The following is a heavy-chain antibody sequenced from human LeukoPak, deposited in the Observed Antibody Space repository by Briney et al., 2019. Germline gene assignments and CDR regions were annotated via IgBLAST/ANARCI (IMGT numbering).Heavy chain of an antibody. CDR2: ISSSGSTI. CDR1: GFTFSDYY. V-gene: IGHV3-11*01. Sequence: PGGSLRLSCAASGFTFSDYYMSWIRQAPGKGLEWGSYISSSGSTIYYADSVKGRFTISRDNAKNSLYLQMNSLRTEDTAVYYCARGYYDSSGYLDYWGQGTLVTVSS. CDR3: ARGYYDSSGYLDY. D-gene: IGHD3-22*01. J-gene: IGHJ4*02.